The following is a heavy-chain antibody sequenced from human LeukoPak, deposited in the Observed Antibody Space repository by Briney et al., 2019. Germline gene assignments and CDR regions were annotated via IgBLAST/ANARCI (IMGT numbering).Heavy chain of an antibody. D-gene: IGHD2-8*02. CDR2: ISWNSGSI. J-gene: IGHJ5*02. CDR1: GFTFDDYA. V-gene: IGHV3-9*01. CDR3: AKGHESGGT. Sequence: GGSLRLSCAASGFTFDDYAMHWVRQAPGKGLEWVSGISWNSGSIGYADSVKGRFTISRDNAKNSLYLQMNSLRAEDTALYYCAKGHESGGTWGQGTLVTVSS.